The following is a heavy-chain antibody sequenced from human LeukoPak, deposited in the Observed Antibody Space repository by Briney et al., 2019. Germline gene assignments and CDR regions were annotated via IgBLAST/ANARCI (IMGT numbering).Heavy chain of an antibody. CDR2: IRYDGSNK. CDR3: SKDLASDFGGDLDP. CDR1: GFTFSSYG. D-gene: IGHD3-10*01. V-gene: IGHV3-30*02. J-gene: IGHJ5*02. Sequence: GGSLRLSCAASGFTFSSYGMHWVRQAPGKGLEWVAFIRYDGSNKYYADSVKGRFTISRDNSKSTVYLQMNSLRVEDAAVYYCSKDLASDFGGDLDPWGQGTLVTVSS.